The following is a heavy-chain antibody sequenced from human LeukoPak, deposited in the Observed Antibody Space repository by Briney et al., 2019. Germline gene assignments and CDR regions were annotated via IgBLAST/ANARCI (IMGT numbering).Heavy chain of an antibody. J-gene: IGHJ4*02. Sequence: GGSLRLSCVVSGFTFSTYAMSWVRQAPGKGLEWVSAISGSGNITYYADSVKGRFTISGDNSKNTLYLQMNSLRAEDTAVYYCAKGSVAVALIDYWGQGTLVTVSS. V-gene: IGHV3-23*01. CDR1: GFTFSTYA. CDR3: AKGSVAVALIDY. D-gene: IGHD6-19*01. CDR2: ISGSGNIT.